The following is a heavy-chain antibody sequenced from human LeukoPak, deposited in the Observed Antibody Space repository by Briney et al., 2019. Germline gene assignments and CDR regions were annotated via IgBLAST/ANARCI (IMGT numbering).Heavy chain of an antibody. D-gene: IGHD2-15*01. CDR2: IRSSSGYI. V-gene: IGHV3-21*01. CDR3: VKDFGGYCSGGSCYSGWSDY. Sequence: PGGSLRLSFAASGFNFSSYSMNWVRQAPGKGLEWVSYIRSSSGYIYYADSVKGRFTISRDNAKNSLYLQMNSLRAEDTAVYYCVKDFGGYCSGGSCYSGWSDYWGQGTLVTLCS. CDR1: GFNFSSYS. J-gene: IGHJ4*02.